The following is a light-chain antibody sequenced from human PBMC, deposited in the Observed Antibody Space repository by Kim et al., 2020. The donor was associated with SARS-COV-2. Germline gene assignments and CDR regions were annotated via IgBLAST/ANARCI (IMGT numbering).Light chain of an antibody. CDR1: QTLSGY. CDR2: DSA. CDR3: QHYESCPPA. J-gene: IGKJ1*01. Sequence: EIVMAQSPAILSVSPGESATLSCRASQTLSGYLAWYQQKPGQAPRRLIYDSATRTTGVPARFAGGGAGTEYSITITSLQAEDYAVYYCQHYESCPPAFGPGTKVEIK. V-gene: IGKV3D-15*01.